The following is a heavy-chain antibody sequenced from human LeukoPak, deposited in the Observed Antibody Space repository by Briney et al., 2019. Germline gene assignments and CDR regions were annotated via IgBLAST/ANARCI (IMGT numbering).Heavy chain of an antibody. CDR2: FDPEDGET. CDR3: ATGDSYYYGSGSWVYAFDI. V-gene: IGHV1-24*01. CDR1: GYTLTELS. J-gene: IGHJ3*02. Sequence: ASVKVSCKVSGYTLTELSMHCVRQAPGKGLEWMGRFDPEDGETIYAQKFQGRVTMTEDTSTDTAYMELSSLRSEDTAVYYCATGDSYYYGSGSWVYAFDIWGQGTMVTVSS. D-gene: IGHD3-10*01.